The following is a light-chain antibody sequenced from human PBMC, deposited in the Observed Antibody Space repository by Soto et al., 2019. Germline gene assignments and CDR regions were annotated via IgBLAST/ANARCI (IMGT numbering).Light chain of an antibody. V-gene: IGKV3-20*01. CDR2: GTS. CDR1: QSISNRY. CDR3: QLYTSSPPMST. J-gene: IGKJ2*01. Sequence: DIVLTQSPGTLSLSPGERATLSCRASQSISNRYLAWYHQKPGQAPRLLIYGTSNRATGIPDRFSGSGSGTDFTLTISSLEPEDFALYYCQLYTSSPPMSTFGQGTRLEI.